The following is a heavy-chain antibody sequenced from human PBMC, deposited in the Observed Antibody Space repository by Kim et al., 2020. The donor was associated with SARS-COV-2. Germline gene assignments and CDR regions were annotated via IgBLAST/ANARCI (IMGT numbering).Heavy chain of an antibody. CDR1: GFTFGDYA. J-gene: IGHJ6*02. CDR2: IRSKAYGGTT. Sequence: GGSLRLSCTASGFTFGDYAMSWFRQAPGKGLEWVGFIRSKAYGGTTEYAASVKGRFTISRDDSKSIAYLQMNSLKTEDTAVYYCTRSDAPGVDSSGPSGYYGMDVWGQGTTVTVSS. D-gene: IGHD3-22*01. CDR3: TRSDAPGVDSSGPSGYYGMDV. V-gene: IGHV3-49*03.